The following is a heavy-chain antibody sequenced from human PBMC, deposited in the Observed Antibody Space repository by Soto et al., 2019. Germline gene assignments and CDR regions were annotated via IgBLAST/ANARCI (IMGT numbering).Heavy chain of an antibody. CDR1: GFTFSSYG. CDR3: AKDKMVRGVIGYGMDV. V-gene: IGHV3-30*18. J-gene: IGHJ6*02. D-gene: IGHD3-10*01. CDR2: ISYDGSNK. Sequence: HPGGSLRLSCAASGFTFSSYGMHWVRQAPGKGLEWVAVISYDGSNKYYADSVKGRFTISRDNSKNTLYLQMNSLRAEDTAVYYCAKDKMVRGVIGYGMDVWGQGTTVTVSS.